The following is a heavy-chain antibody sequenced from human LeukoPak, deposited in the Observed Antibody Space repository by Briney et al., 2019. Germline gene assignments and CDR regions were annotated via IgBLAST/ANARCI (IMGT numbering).Heavy chain of an antibody. V-gene: IGHV3-66*02. CDR1: GFTVSSNY. CDR2: IYSGGST. Sequence: GRSLRLSCAASGFTVSSNYMSWVRQAPGKGLDRVSVIYSGGSTYYADSVKGRFTISKDNSKNTLYLQMNSLRAEDTAVYYCARDQPFDPWGQGTLVTVSS. CDR3: ARDQPFDP. J-gene: IGHJ5*02.